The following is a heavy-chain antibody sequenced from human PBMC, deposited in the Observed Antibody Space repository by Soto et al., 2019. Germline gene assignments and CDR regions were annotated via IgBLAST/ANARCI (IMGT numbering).Heavy chain of an antibody. CDR3: ARDSIAAAGIVVFGLDY. CDR2: INPNSGGT. Sequence: ASVKVSCKASGYTFTGYYMHWVRQAPGQGLEWMGWINPNSGGTNYAQKFQGWVTMTRDTSISTAYMELRSLRSDDTAVYYCARDSIAAAGIVVFGLDYWGQGTLVTVSS. J-gene: IGHJ4*02. D-gene: IGHD6-13*01. CDR1: GYTFTGYY. V-gene: IGHV1-2*04.